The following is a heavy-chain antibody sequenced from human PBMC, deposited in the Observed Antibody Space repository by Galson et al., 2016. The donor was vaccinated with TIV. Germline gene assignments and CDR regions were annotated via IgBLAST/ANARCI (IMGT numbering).Heavy chain of an antibody. J-gene: IGHJ6*02. CDR1: GYTFRNYG. V-gene: IGHV1-18*04. CDR2: ISSYNGDT. Sequence: SVKVSCKASGYTFRNYGFSWVRQAPGQGLEWLGWISSYNGDTNYAHNLRGRLTMTTDSSTTTASMALRSLRSDDTAVYFCARDRGSMTMILVVDYHYGMDVWGQGTTVTVSS. CDR3: ARDRGSMTMILVVDYHYGMDV. D-gene: IGHD3-22*01.